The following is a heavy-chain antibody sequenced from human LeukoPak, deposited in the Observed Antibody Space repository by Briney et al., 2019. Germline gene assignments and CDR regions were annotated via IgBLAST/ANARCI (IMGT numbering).Heavy chain of an antibody. D-gene: IGHD2-15*01. V-gene: IGHV4-59*08. Sequence: SETLSLTCTVSGGSIRNYHWSWIRQPPGKGLEWIGYIHYSGSSNYNPSLKSRVTISVDTSNNQFSLKLSSVTAADTAVYHCAGHDWRGGAFDIWGQGTMVTASS. CDR2: IHYSGSS. CDR3: AGHDWRGGAFDI. CDR1: GGSIRNYH. J-gene: IGHJ3*02.